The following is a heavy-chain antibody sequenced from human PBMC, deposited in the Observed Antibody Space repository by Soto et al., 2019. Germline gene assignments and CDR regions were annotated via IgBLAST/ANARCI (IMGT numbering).Heavy chain of an antibody. J-gene: IGHJ6*02. D-gene: IGHD4-17*01. CDR1: GFSLSTSGVG. Sequence: QITLKESGPTLVKPTQTLTLTCTFSGFSLSTSGVGVGWIRQPPGKALEWLALIYWDDDKRYSPSLKSRLTITKDTSKNQVVLTMTNMDPVDTATYYCAHGVNDYGDYYYYYGMDVWGQGTTVTVSS. CDR2: IYWDDDK. V-gene: IGHV2-5*02. CDR3: AHGVNDYGDYYYYYGMDV.